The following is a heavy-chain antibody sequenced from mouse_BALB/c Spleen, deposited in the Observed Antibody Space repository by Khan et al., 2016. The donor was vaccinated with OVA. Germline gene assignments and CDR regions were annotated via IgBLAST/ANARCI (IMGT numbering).Heavy chain of an antibody. CDR3: LGSLYYYGSAYEGFAY. Sequence: VQLQQPGPELVKPGASVKMSCKASGYTFTSYVMHWVKQKPGQGLEWIGYISPNSDGSKYNEKFRGKATLTSDKSSSTAYMALRSLTSEDSAVYYCLGSLYYYGSAYEGFAYWGQGTLVTGSA. D-gene: IGHD1-1*01. CDR1: GYTFTSYV. V-gene: IGHV1S136*01. CDR2: ISPNSDGS. J-gene: IGHJ3*01.